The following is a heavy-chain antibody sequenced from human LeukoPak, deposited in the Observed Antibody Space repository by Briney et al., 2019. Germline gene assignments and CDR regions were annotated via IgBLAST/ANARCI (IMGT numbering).Heavy chain of an antibody. CDR2: IYPGDSDT. J-gene: IGHJ3*02. V-gene: IGHV5-51*01. Sequence: GASLQISCKGSGYSFTTYWIGWVRQMPGKGLEWMGIIYPGDSDTTYSPSFQGQVSISADKSISTAYLQWSSLKASDSAIYYCARRGHSGSFLDSFDIWGQGTMVTVSS. CDR3: ARRGHSGSFLDSFDI. D-gene: IGHD5-12*01. CDR1: GYSFTTYW.